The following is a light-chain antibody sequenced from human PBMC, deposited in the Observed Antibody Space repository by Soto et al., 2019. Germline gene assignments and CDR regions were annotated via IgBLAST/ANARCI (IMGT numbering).Light chain of an antibody. V-gene: IGLV2-14*01. CDR1: SCDVGGYNY. CDR3: SSYTSSSTSRV. J-gene: IGLJ2*01. CDR2: EVS. Sequence: QSALTQPASVSGSPGQSITISCTGTSCDVGGYNYVSWYQQHPGKAPKLMIYEVSNRPSGVSNRFSGSKSGNTASLTISGLQAEDEADYYCSSYTSSSTSRVFGGGTKVTVL.